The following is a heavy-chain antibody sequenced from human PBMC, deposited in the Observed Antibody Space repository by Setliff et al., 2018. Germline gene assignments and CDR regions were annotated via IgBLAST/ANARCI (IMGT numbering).Heavy chain of an antibody. J-gene: IGHJ6*03. Sequence: ASVKVSCKASGYTFTNYALHWLRQAPGQRLEWMAYINGGNGNTHYSQKFRGRVTITRNTSISTAYMELSSLRSEDTAVYYCARGGGQIHYDFWSGYFSDPQPNYYYYYMDVWGKGATVTVSS. D-gene: IGHD3-3*01. CDR3: ARGGGQIHYDFWSGYFSDPQPNYYYYYMDV. CDR2: INGGNGNT. CDR1: GYTFTNYA. V-gene: IGHV1-3*01.